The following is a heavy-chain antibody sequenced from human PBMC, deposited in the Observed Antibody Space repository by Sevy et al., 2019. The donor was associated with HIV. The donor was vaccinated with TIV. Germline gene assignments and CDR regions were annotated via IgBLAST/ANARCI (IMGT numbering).Heavy chain of an antibody. D-gene: IGHD3-22*01. V-gene: IGHV3-23*01. J-gene: IGHJ1*01. Sequence: WGSLRLSCTASGVTFSGYVRSWVRQAPGKGLEWVSTISGSGGSTYYAHSVKGRFSISRDNSRKTAYLQMNSLRAEGSAISDCAKENISCYSWGQGTLVTVSS. CDR2: ISGSGGST. CDR1: GVTFSGYV. CDR3: AKENISCYS.